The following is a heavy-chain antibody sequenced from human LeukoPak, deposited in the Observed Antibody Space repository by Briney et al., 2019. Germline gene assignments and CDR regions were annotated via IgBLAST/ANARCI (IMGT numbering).Heavy chain of an antibody. D-gene: IGHD2-2*01. CDR1: GYTFTGYY. CDR2: INPNSGGT. J-gene: IGHJ5*02. CDR3: ATLGYCSSTSCYSYNWFDP. Sequence: ASVKVSCKASGYTFTGYYMHWVRQAPGQGLEWMGWINPNSGGTNYAQKFQGRVIMTRDTSISTAYMELSRLRSDDTAVYYCATLGYCSSTSCYSYNWFDPWGQGTLVTVSS. V-gene: IGHV1-2*02.